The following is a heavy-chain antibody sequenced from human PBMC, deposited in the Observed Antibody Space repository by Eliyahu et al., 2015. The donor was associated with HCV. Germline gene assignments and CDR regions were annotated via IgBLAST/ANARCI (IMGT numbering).Heavy chain of an antibody. CDR3: ARDRYCNDTSCYPSDF. D-gene: IGHD2-2*01. CDR1: GYTFTDYF. J-gene: IGHJ4*02. CDR2: INPNSGGA. Sequence: QVQLVQSGAEVKKPGASVKVSCKASGYTFTDYFLHWVRQAPGQGLEWMGWINPNSGGATYALNFQGRVTMTRDTSISTAYMELSRLRSDDTAVYYCARDRYCNDTSCYPSDFWGQGTLVTVSS. V-gene: IGHV1-2*02.